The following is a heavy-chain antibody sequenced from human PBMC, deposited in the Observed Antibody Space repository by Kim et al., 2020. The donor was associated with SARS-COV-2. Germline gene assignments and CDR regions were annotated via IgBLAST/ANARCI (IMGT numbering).Heavy chain of an antibody. CDR3: ASALPVVLGQFDY. J-gene: IGHJ4*02. Sequence: YSDSVKGRFTISSDNAKNSLYLQMIRLRAEDTAVYYCASALPVVLGQFDYWGQGTLVTVSS. V-gene: IGHV3-21*01. D-gene: IGHD2-15*01.